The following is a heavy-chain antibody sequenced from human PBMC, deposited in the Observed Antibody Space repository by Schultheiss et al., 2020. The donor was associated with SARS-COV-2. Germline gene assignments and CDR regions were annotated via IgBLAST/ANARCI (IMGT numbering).Heavy chain of an antibody. CDR2: IYSGGST. D-gene: IGHD4-17*01. Sequence: GESLKISCAASGFTVSSNYMSWVRQAPGKGLEWVSVIYSGGSTYYADSVKGRFTISRDNSKNTLYLQMNSLRAEDTAVYYCARDPRLRFYGMDVWGQGTTVTVSS. CDR3: ARDPRLRFYGMDV. J-gene: IGHJ6*02. V-gene: IGHV3-53*01. CDR1: GFTVSSNY.